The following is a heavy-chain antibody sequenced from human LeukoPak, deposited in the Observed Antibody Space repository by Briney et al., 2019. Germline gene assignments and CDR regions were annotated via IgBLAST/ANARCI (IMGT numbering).Heavy chain of an antibody. D-gene: IGHD6-13*01. CDR2: IYYSGST. CDR3: ARVSYSSSWYPDWNFDY. Sequence: PSETLSLTCTVSGGSISSYYWSWIRQPPGKGLEWLGYIYYSGSTNYNPSLKSRVTISVDTSKNQFSLKLSSVTAADTAVYYCARVSYSSSWYPDWNFDYWGQGTLVTVSS. CDR1: GGSISSYY. J-gene: IGHJ4*02. V-gene: IGHV4-59*01.